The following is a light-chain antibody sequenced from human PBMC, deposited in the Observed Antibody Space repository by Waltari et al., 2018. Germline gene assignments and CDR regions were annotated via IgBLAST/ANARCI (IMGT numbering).Light chain of an antibody. J-gene: IGKJ3*01. CDR3: QQLNSYPLT. CDR1: QGISSS. Sequence: DIQLTQSPSFLSASVGDRVPITCRASQGISSSLAWYQQKPGKAPELLIYAASTLQSGVPSRFSGSGSGTEFTLTISSLQPEDFATYYCQQLNSYPLTFGPGTKVDVK. CDR2: AAS. V-gene: IGKV1-9*01.